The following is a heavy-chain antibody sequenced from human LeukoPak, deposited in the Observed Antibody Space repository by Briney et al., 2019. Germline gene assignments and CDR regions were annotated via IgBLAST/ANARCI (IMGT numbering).Heavy chain of an antibody. CDR3: AELGITMIGGV. CDR2: ISSSGSTI. V-gene: IGHV3-48*03. D-gene: IGHD3-10*02. CDR1: GFTFSSYE. Sequence: GGSPRLSCAASGFTFSSYEMNWVRQAPGKGLEWVSYISSSGSTIYYADSVKGRFTISRDNARNSLYLQMNSLRAEDTAVYYCAELGITMIGGVWGKGTTVTISS. J-gene: IGHJ6*04.